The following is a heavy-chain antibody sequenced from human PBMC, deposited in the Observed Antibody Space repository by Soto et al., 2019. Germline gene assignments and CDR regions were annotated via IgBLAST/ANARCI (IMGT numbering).Heavy chain of an antibody. Sequence: QVQLVQSGAEVKKPGSSVKVSCKASGGTFSSYAISWVRQAPGQGLEWMGGIIPIFGTANYAQKFQGRVTITADESTSTAYMELSSLRSEDTAVYYCARLPDIVLVPAAMMVPGMDVWGQGTTVTVSS. CDR2: IIPIFGTA. CDR1: GGTFSSYA. V-gene: IGHV1-69*12. J-gene: IGHJ6*02. CDR3: ARLPDIVLVPAAMMVPGMDV. D-gene: IGHD2-2*01.